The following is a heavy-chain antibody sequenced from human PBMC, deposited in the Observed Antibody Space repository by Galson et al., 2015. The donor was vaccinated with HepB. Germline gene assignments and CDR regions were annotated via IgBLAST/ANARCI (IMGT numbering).Heavy chain of an antibody. J-gene: IGHJ6*02. CDR3: ARGSSSSSYYYYYGMDV. CDR2: IYYSGST. V-gene: IGHV4-59*01. Sequence: ETLSLTCTVSGGSISSYYWSWIRQPPGKGLEWIGYIYYSGSTNYNPSLKSRVTISVDTSKNQFSLKLSSVTAADTAVYYCARGSSSSSYYYYYGMDVWGQGTTVTVSS. CDR1: GGSISSYY. D-gene: IGHD6-6*01.